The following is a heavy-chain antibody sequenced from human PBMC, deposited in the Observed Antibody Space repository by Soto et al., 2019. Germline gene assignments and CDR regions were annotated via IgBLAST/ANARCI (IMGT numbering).Heavy chain of an antibody. CDR3: ARLAGGNWDDAFDI. V-gene: IGHV4-39*01. J-gene: IGHJ3*02. CDR1: GGSISSSSYY. CDR2: IYYSGST. Sequence: SETLSLTCTVSGGSISSSSYYWGWIRQPPGKGLEWIGSIYYSGSTYYNPSLKSRVTISVDTSKNQFSLKLSSVTAADTAVYYCARLAGGNWDDAFDIWGQGTMVTVSS. D-gene: IGHD3-16*01.